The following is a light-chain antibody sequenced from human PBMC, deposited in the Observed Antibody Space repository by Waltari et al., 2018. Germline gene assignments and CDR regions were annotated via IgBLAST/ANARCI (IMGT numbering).Light chain of an antibody. CDR3: QQYSSWPQT. V-gene: IGKV1-5*03. J-gene: IGKJ5*01. CDR2: KAS. Sequence: DIQMTQSPSTLSASVGDRVTITCRASQSISSWLAWYQQKPGKAPKLLIYKASSLESWVPSRFSGGGSGTDFTLTISSLQPDDFATYYCQQYSSWPQTFGQGTRLEIK. CDR1: QSISSW.